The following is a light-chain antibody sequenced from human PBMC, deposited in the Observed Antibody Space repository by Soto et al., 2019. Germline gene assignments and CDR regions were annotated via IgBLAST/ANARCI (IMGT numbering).Light chain of an antibody. J-gene: IGKJ2*01. CDR3: QQSYSTAYT. CDR1: QSSSSY. V-gene: IGKV1-39*01. CDR2: ASS. Sequence: DIQMTQSPSSLSVSVGDRVTITCRASQSSSSYLNWYQHKPWKVPGLLIYASSNLHSGVPSRFSGSGSGTDFTLTISSLQPKDFATYYCQQSYSTAYTFGQGTKLEIK.